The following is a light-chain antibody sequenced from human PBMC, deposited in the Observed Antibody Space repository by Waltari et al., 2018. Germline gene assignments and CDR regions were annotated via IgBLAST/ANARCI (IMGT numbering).Light chain of an antibody. J-gene: IGLJ3*02. Sequence: HSALTQPASVSGPLGQSITISCTGVPRDVGDYFFFSWYQQHPGKAPKLVLYAVSNRPSGISSRFSGSTSGNTASLTISGLQSEDEAHYYCCSYSGRTRLFGGGTRLTVL. CDR1: PRDVGDYFF. CDR2: AVS. V-gene: IGLV2-14*03. CDR3: CSYSGRTRL.